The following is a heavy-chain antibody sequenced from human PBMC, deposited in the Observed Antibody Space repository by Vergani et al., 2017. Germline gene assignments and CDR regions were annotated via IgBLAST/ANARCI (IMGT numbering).Heavy chain of an antibody. Sequence: QVQLVESGGGVVQPGRSLRLSCAASGFTFSSYAMHWVRQAPGKGLEWVAVISYDGSNKYYADSVKGRFTISRDNSKNTLYLQMNSLRAEDTAVYYCAKLPYSDPPGRLDYWGQGTLVTVSS. D-gene: IGHD1-26*01. J-gene: IGHJ4*02. CDR1: GFTFSSYA. V-gene: IGHV3-30*04. CDR3: AKLPYSDPPGRLDY. CDR2: ISYDGSNK.